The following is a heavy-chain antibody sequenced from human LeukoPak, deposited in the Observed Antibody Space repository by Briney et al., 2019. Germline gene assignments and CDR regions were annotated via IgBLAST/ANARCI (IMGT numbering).Heavy chain of an antibody. D-gene: IGHD2-21*02. CDR1: GGSISSYY. CDR3: ARSDCGGDCPDWYFDL. CDR2: IYYSGST. J-gene: IGHJ2*01. V-gene: IGHV4-59*08. Sequence: SETLSLTCTVSGGSISSYYWSWTRQPPGKGLEWIGYIYYSGSTNYNPSLKSRVTISVDTSKNQFSLKLSSVTAADTAVYYCARSDCGGDCPDWYFDLWGRGTLVTVSS.